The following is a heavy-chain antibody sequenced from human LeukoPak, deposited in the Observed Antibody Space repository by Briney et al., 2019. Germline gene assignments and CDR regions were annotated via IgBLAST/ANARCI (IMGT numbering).Heavy chain of an antibody. Sequence: SQTLSLTCAVSGGSISSGGYYWSWIRQPPGKGLKWIGNIYHSGTTYYNPSLKSRVTISVDRSKNQFSLKLSSVTAADTAVYYCARAPTFDDYGDFNWYFDLWGRDTLVTVSS. CDR2: IYHSGTT. V-gene: IGHV4-30-2*01. D-gene: IGHD4-17*01. CDR1: GGSISSGGYY. CDR3: ARAPTFDDYGDFNWYFDL. J-gene: IGHJ2*01.